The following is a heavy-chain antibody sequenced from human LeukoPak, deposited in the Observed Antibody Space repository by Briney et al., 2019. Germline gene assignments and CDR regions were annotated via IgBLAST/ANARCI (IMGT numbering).Heavy chain of an antibody. V-gene: IGHV1-24*01. CDR1: GYTLTELS. J-gene: IGHJ4*02. CDR3: ATEEVGLAAAAFDY. CDR2: LDPEDGET. D-gene: IGHD6-13*01. Sequence: ASVKVSCKVSGYTLTELSMHWVRQAPGKGLEWMGGLDPEDGETIYAQKFQGRVTMTEGTSTDTAYMELSSLRSEDTAVYYCATEEVGLAAAAFDYWGQGTLVTVSS.